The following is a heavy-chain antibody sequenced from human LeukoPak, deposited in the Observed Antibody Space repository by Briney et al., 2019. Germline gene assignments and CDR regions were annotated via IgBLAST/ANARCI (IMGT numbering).Heavy chain of an antibody. D-gene: IGHD4-17*01. Sequence: SETLSLTCAVYGGSFSGYFWTWLRQPPGKGLEWVGEIRHSGNTNYNTSLKRRVTISLHPSKNQFSLKLSSVTSADTAISYCALSTTTVTTRTIDYWGQGTLVTVSS. V-gene: IGHV4-34*01. J-gene: IGHJ4*02. CDR2: IRHSGNT. CDR1: GGSFSGYF. CDR3: ALSTTTVTTRTIDY.